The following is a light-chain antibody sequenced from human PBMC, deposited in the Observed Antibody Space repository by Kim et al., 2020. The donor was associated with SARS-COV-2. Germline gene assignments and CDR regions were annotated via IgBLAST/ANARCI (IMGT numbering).Light chain of an antibody. V-gene: IGKV1-5*03. Sequence: GDRVTITCRASQSISTWLAWYQQKPGKVPNLLIYKASSLQSGVPSRFSGSGSGTEFTLTINSLQPDDFATYYCQQYNSYSGTFGQGTKV. J-gene: IGKJ1*01. CDR2: KAS. CDR3: QQYNSYSGT. CDR1: QSISTW.